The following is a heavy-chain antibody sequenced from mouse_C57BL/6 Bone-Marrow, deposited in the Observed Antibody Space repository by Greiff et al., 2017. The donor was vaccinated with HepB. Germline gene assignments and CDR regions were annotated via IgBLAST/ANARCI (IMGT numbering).Heavy chain of an antibody. Sequence: QVQLKESGAELVRPGTSVKMSCKASGYTFTNYWIGWAKQRPGHGLEWIGDIYPGGGYTNYNEKFKGKATLTADKSSSTAYMQFSSLTSEDSAIYYCARSNYGIAWFAYWGQGTLVTVSA. J-gene: IGHJ3*01. CDR3: ARSNYGIAWFAY. CDR1: GYTFTNYW. CDR2: IYPGGGYT. V-gene: IGHV1-63*01. D-gene: IGHD2-1*01.